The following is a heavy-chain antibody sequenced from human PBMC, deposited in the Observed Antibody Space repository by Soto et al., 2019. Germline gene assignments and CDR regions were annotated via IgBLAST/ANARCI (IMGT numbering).Heavy chain of an antibody. V-gene: IGHV4-59*08. Sequence: QVQLQESGPGLVKPSETLSLTCTVSGGSISSYYWSWIRQPPGKGLEWIGYIYYSGSTNYNPSLKSRVTISVDTSKNQFSLKLSSVTAADTAVYYCARKGEIGYYFDYWGQGTLVTVSS. CDR2: IYYSGST. D-gene: IGHD3-16*01. CDR3: ARKGEIGYYFDY. CDR1: GGSISSYY. J-gene: IGHJ4*02.